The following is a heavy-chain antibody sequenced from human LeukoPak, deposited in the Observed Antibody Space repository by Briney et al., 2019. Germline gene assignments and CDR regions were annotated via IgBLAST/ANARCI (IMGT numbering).Heavy chain of an antibody. J-gene: IGHJ4*02. CDR1: GGSIRSSAYS. V-gene: IGHV4-30-4*07. CDR2: IFSSGST. Sequence: SETLSLTCAVSGGSIRSSAYSWSRIRQPAGKGLEWIGYIFSSGSTYYNPSLKSQITISIDTSKNQFSLKLNSVTAADTAVYYCARDKTGIFDYWGRGTLVTVSS. CDR3: ARDKTGIFDY. D-gene: IGHD7-27*01.